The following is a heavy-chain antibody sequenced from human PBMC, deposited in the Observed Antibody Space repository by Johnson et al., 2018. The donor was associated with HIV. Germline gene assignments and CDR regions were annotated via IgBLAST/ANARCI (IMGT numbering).Heavy chain of an antibody. J-gene: IGHJ3*02. Sequence: QLVESGGGVVQPGGSLRLSCAASGFTFSSYGMHWVRQAPGKGLEWVAFIRYDGSNKYYADSVKGRFTISRDNSNNTLYLQMNSLRAEDTAVYYCAKDLRTVKAFDIWGQGTMVTVSS. CDR1: GFTFSSYG. D-gene: IGHD4-17*01. CDR2: IRYDGSNK. V-gene: IGHV3-30*02. CDR3: AKDLRTVKAFDI.